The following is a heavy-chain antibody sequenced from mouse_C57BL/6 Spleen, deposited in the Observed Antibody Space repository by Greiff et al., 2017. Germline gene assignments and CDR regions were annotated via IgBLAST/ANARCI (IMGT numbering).Heavy chain of an antibody. V-gene: IGHV5-16*01. CDR3: ARRSPSFYYFDY. CDR2: INYDGSST. CDR1: GFTFSDYY. J-gene: IGHJ2*01. Sequence: EVMLVESEGGLVQPGSSMKLSCTASGFTFSDYYMAWVRQVPEKGLEWVANINYDGSSTYYLDSLKSRFIISRDNAKNILYLQMSSLKSEDTATYYCARRSPSFYYFDYWGQGTTLTVSS.